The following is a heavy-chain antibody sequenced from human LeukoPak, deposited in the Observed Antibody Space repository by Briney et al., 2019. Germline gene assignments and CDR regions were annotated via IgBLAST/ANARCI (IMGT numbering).Heavy chain of an antibody. Sequence: ASVKVSCKASGCTFTNYHINWVRQASGQGLEWMTWINPDTGDKGYARKFQDRVTITTDTSISTAYMELSSLSSEDTAVYFCARTTSMTASGYDYWGQGTLVTVSS. CDR1: GCTFTNYH. D-gene: IGHD2-21*02. V-gene: IGHV1-8*03. CDR3: ARTTSMTASGYDY. J-gene: IGHJ4*02. CDR2: INPDTGDK.